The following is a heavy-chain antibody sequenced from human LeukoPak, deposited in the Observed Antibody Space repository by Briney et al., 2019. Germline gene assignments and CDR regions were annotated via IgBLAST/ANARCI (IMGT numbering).Heavy chain of an antibody. CDR2: IYYSGST. CDR1: GGSTSSYY. CDR3: ARRRFDGYNRPQFDY. J-gene: IGHJ4*02. D-gene: IGHD5-24*01. Sequence: PSETLSLTCTVSGGSTSSYYWSWIRQLPGKGLVWIGYIYYSGSTNYNPSLKSRVTISVDTSKNQFSLKLSSVTAADTAVYYCARRRFDGYNRPQFDYWGQGTLVTLSS. V-gene: IGHV4-59*01.